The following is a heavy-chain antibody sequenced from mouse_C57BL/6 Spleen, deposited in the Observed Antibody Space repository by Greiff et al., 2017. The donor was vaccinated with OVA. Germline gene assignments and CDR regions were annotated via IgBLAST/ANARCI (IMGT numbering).Heavy chain of an antibody. CDR3: AINWNY. CDR2: IDPSDSYT. CDR1: GYTFTSYW. D-gene: IGHD4-1*01. Sequence: QVQLQQPGAELVKPGASVTLSCKASGYTFTSYWMQWVKQRPGQGLEWIGEIDPSDSYTNYNQKFKGKATLTVDTSSSTAYMQLSSLTSEDSAVDYCAINWNYWGQGTTLTVSS. V-gene: IGHV1-50*01. J-gene: IGHJ2*01.